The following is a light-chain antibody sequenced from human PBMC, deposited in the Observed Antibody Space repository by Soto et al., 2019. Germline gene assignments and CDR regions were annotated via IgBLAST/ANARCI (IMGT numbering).Light chain of an antibody. J-gene: IGLJ1*01. CDR2: DVT. CDR3: CSFAGNFLYV. V-gene: IGLV2-11*01. CDR1: NSDVGGYNY. Sequence: QSALTQPRSVSGSPGQSVTISCTGSNSDVGGYNYVSWYQQHPGKAPKLMIYDVTKRPSGVPDRFSGSKSGNTASLTISGLQAADEADYHCCSFAGNFLYVFGTGTQLTVL.